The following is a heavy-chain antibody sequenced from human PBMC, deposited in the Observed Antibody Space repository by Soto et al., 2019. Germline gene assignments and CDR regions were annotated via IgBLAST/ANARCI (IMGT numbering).Heavy chain of an antibody. D-gene: IGHD1-1*01. V-gene: IGHV1-46*03. Sequence: ASVKVSCKASGYTFTSYYMHWVRQAPGQGLEWMGIINPSGGSTSYAQKFQGRVTMTRDTSTSTVYMELSSLRSEDTAEYNCARGNVFRVYYYYMDVWGKGTTVTVSS. CDR2: INPSGGST. J-gene: IGHJ6*03. CDR1: GYTFTSYY. CDR3: ARGNVFRVYYYYMDV.